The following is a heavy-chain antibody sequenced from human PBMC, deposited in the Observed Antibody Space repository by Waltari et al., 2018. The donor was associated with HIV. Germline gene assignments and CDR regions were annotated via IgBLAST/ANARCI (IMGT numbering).Heavy chain of an antibody. CDR3: ARSDTAMVGGVDY. CDR2: MNPNSGNT. J-gene: IGHJ4*02. D-gene: IGHD5-18*01. V-gene: IGHV1-8*01. Sequence: GPEWMGWMNPNSGNTGYAQKFKGRVTMTRNTSISTAYMELSSLRSEDTAVYYCARSDTAMVGGVDYWGQGTLVTVSS.